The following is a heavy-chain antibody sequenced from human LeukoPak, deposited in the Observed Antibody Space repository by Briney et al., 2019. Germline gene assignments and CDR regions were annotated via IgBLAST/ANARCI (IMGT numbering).Heavy chain of an antibody. CDR1: GYTFTSYY. D-gene: IGHD7-27*01. V-gene: IGHV1-46*01. CDR2: INPSGGST. Sequence: ASVKVSCKASGYTFTSYYMHWVRQAPGQGLEWMGIINPSGGSTSYAQKFQGRVTMTRDTSTSTVYMELSSLRSEDTAVYYCATDLGSGWFDPWGQGTLVTVSS. J-gene: IGHJ5*02. CDR3: ATDLGSGWFDP.